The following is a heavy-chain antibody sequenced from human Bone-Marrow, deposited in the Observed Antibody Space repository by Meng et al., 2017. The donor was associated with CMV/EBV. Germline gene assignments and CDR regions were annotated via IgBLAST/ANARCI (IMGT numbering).Heavy chain of an antibody. CDR3: TAPRITIFGVVIDNWFDP. V-gene: IGHV3-15*01. Sequence: GESLKISCAASGFTFSNAWMSWVRQAPGKGLEWVGRIKSKTDGGTTDYAAPVKGRFTISRDDSKNTLYLQMNSLKTEDTAVYYCTAPRITIFGVVIDNWFDPWGQGTLVTFYS. CDR1: GFTFSNAW. CDR2: IKSKTDGGTT. J-gene: IGHJ5*02. D-gene: IGHD3-3*01.